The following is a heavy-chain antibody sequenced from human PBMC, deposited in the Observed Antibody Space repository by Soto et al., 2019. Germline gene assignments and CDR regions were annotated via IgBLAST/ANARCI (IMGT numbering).Heavy chain of an antibody. CDR3: ARRPYYYYYMDV. CDR2: IYYSGST. J-gene: IGHJ6*03. CDR1: GGSISSYY. Sequence: ETLSLTCTVSGGSISSYYWSWIRQPPGKGLEWIGYIYYSGSTNYNPSLKSRVTISVDTSKNQFSLKLSSVTAADTAVYYCARRPYYYYYMDVWGKGTTVTVSS. V-gene: IGHV4-59*08.